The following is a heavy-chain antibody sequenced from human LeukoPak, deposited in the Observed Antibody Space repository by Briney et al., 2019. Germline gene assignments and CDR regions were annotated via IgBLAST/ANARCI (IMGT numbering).Heavy chain of an antibody. V-gene: IGHV4-39*01. D-gene: IGHD2-21*02. J-gene: IGHJ4*02. CDR2: IYSSGST. Sequence: SETLSLTCVVSGGSLSSSNYYWGWIRQPPGKGLEWIGLIYSSGSTHYNPSLKNRVTISVDTSKNQFSLKLTSVTATDTATYYCVRWVHGDCEDYWGQETLVTVST. CDR3: VRWVHGDCEDY. CDR1: GGSLSSSNYY.